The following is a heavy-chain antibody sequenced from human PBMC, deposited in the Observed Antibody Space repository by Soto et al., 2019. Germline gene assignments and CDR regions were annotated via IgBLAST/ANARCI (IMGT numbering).Heavy chain of an antibody. V-gene: IGHV4-28*03. CDR1: GYSISSSNW. J-gene: IGHJ6*02. D-gene: IGHD2-21*02. Sequence: SETLSLTCAVSGYSISSSNWWGWIRQPPGKGLEWIGYIYYSGTTYYNPSLKSRVTMSVDTSKNQFSLKLNSVTAADTAVYYCARDLWGYCGTDCYPLDVWGQGTTVS. CDR2: IYYSGTT. CDR3: ARDLWGYCGTDCYPLDV.